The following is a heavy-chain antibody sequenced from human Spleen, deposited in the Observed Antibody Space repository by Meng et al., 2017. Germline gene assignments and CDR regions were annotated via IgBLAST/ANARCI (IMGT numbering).Heavy chain of an antibody. V-gene: IGHV3-11*04. D-gene: IGHD1-26*01. J-gene: IGHJ4*02. CDR2: ISTTGSTI. CDR1: VFTFSDYY. CDR3: ARGGSKPIDY. Sequence: GGSLRLSCAASVFTFSDYYMSWIRQAPGKGLEWVSYISTTGSTIYNADSVKGRFTISRDNAKNTLYLQMNSLRAEDTAVYYCARGGSKPIDYWGQGTLVTVSS.